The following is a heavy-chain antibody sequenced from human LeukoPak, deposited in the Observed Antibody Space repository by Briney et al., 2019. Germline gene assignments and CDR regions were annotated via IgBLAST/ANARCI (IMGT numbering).Heavy chain of an antibody. D-gene: IGHD5-24*01. CDR1: GFTFSSYS. V-gene: IGHV3-7*01. J-gene: IGHJ3*02. CDR3: AREDGYNYAFDI. Sequence: GGSLRLSCAASGFTFSSYSMNWARQAPGKGLEWVANIKQDGSEKYYVDSVKGRFTISRDNAKNSLYLQMNGLRAEDTAVYYCAREDGYNYAFDIWGQGTMVTVSS. CDR2: IKQDGSEK.